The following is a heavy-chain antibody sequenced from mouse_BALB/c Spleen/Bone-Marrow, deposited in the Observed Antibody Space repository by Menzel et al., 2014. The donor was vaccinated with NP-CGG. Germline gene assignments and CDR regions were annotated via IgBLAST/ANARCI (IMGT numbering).Heavy chain of an antibody. CDR2: INPYNGET. Sequence: QVQLQQSGPGVVRPGVSMKISCKGSGYAFTEYAMHWVKQSHAKSLEWIGVINPYNGETNYNQKFKDKATMTVDKSSSTAYMELARLTSEDSAIYYCARCYYYGISYYFDYWGQGTTLTVSP. V-gene: IGHV1-67*01. CDR3: ARCYYYGISYYFDY. J-gene: IGHJ2*01. D-gene: IGHD1-1*01. CDR1: GYAFTEYA.